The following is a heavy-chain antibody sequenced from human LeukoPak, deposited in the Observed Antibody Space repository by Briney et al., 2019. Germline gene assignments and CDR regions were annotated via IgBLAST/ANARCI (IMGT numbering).Heavy chain of an antibody. Sequence: SETLSLTCTVSGGSVSSNSYYWSWIRQPPGKGLECIGYLFYSGSTYYNPSLKSRVTISVDTSKNQFSLKLSSVTAADTAVYYCASSGYYFRYFDYWGQGTLVTVSS. D-gene: IGHD3-22*01. CDR1: GGSVSSNSYY. V-gene: IGHV4-39*01. CDR3: ASSGYYFRYFDY. J-gene: IGHJ4*02. CDR2: LFYSGST.